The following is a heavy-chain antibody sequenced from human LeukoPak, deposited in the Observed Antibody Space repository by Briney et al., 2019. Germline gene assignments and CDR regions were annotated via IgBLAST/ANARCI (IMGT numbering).Heavy chain of an antibody. J-gene: IGHJ4*02. CDR1: GDSISSGSIC. Sequence: SETLSLTCIVPGDSISSGSICWSWIRQPPGKGLEWLRFIDYRGNTNYNPSLKTRVTPSVATPKKEFTLKLTSVTAADTAVYYCARGGYCSGGNWFRYFDSWGEGELVTVSS. CDR3: ARGGYCSGGNWFRYFDS. D-gene: IGHD2-15*01. CDR2: IDYRGNT. V-gene: IGHV4-61*01.